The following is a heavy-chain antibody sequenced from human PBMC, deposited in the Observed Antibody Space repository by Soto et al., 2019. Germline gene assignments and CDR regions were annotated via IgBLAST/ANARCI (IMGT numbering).Heavy chain of an antibody. D-gene: IGHD2-21*02. Sequence: QVQLVQSGDEVKKPGASVKVSCKASGYTFTSYGIGWVRQAPGQGLDWMGWINGYNGDTNYAQKLQGRVTVTTDTATSTAYMELRSLTSADTAVYYCARDKDRVSAKSVHHFDYWGHGTLVTVSS. V-gene: IGHV1-18*04. CDR3: ARDKDRVSAKSVHHFDY. CDR1: GYTFTSYG. J-gene: IGHJ4*01. CDR2: INGYNGDT.